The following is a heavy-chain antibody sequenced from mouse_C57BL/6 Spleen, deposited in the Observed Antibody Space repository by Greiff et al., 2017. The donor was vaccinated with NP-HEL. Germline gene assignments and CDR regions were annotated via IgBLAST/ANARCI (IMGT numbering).Heavy chain of an antibody. J-gene: IGHJ4*01. CDR3: ARNSSYVGYAMDY. CDR1: GYSFTGYF. D-gene: IGHD1-1*01. Sequence: VQLKQSGPELVKPGDSVKISCKASGYSFTGYFMNWVMQSHGKSLEWIGRINPYNGDTFYNQKFKGKATLTVDKSSSTAHMELRSLTSEDSAVYYCARNSSYVGYAMDYWGQGTSVTVSS. V-gene: IGHV1-20*01. CDR2: INPYNGDT.